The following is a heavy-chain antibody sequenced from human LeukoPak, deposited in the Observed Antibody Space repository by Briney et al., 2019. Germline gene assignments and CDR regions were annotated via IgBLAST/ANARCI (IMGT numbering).Heavy chain of an antibody. D-gene: IGHD2-15*01. CDR1: GFTFSSYW. CDR3: AKNGRAPIYYYYGMDV. J-gene: IGHJ6*02. Sequence: GGSLRLSCAASGFTFSSYWMNWARQAPGKGLEWVASINHNGNVNYYVDSVKGRFTISRDNSKNTLYLQMNSLRAEDTAVYYCAKNGRAPIYYYYGMDVWGQGTTVTVSS. V-gene: IGHV3-7*01. CDR2: INHNGNVN.